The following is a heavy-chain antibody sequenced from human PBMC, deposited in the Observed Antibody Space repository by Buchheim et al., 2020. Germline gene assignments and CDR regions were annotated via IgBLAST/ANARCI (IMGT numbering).Heavy chain of an antibody. CDR2: ISGSGGST. D-gene: IGHD6-13*01. Sequence: EVQLLESGGGLVQPGGSLRLSCAASGFTFSSYAMSWVRQAPGKGLEWVSAISGSGGSTYYADSVKGRFTIPTTNSKNTLYLQMNSLRAEDTAVYYCAKDESFDIAAAGLLFEWGQGTL. J-gene: IGHJ4*02. V-gene: IGHV3-23*01. CDR1: GFTFSSYA. CDR3: AKDESFDIAAAGLLFE.